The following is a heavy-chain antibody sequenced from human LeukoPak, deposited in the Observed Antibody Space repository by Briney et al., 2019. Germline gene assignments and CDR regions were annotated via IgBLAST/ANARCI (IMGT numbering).Heavy chain of an antibody. J-gene: IGHJ4*02. V-gene: IGHV4-39*01. CDR3: ARPTSSPPYFDY. CDR1: GGSISSSSYY. Sequence: TSETLSLTCTVSGGSISSSSYYWGWIRQPPGKGLEWIGSIYYSGSTYYNPSLKSRVTISVGTSKNQFSLKLSSVTAADTAVYYCARPTSSPPYFDYWGQGTLVTVSS. CDR2: IYYSGST. D-gene: IGHD3-10*01.